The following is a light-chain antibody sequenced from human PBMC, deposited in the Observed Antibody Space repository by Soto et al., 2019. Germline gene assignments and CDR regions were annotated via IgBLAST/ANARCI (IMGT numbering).Light chain of an antibody. Sequence: QSVLTQPASVSGSPGQSITISCTGTSSDVGGYNYVSWYQQHPGKAPKLMIYEVSNRPSGVSNRFSGSKYGNTASLTISGLQAEDEADYYCSSFTSSNTWVFGGGTKLTVL. CDR1: SSDVGGYNY. V-gene: IGLV2-14*01. J-gene: IGLJ3*02. CDR3: SSFTSSNTWV. CDR2: EVS.